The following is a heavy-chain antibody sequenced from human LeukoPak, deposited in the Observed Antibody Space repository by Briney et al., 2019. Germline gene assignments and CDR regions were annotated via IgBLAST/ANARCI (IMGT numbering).Heavy chain of an antibody. CDR3: ARGQVVPAAATLFDP. CDR1: GGSISSRNG. D-gene: IGHD2-2*01. Sequence: SGTLSLTCAVSGGSISSRNGWSWVRQPPGKGLQWIGEIHHSGSTNYNSSLKSRVTISVDTSKNQFSLKLSSVTAADTAVYYCARGQVVPAAATLFDPWGQGTLVTVSS. J-gene: IGHJ5*02. CDR2: IHHSGST. V-gene: IGHV4-4*02.